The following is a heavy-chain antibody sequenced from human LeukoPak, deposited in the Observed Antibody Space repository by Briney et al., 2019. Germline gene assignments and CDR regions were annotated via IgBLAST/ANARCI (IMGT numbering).Heavy chain of an antibody. CDR3: ARSLGVVVPAAILWYFDL. V-gene: IGHV4-59*01. CDR1: GGSISSYY. J-gene: IGHJ2*01. D-gene: IGHD2-2*02. CDR2: IYYSGST. Sequence: SETLSLTCTVSGGSISSYYWSWIRQPPGKGLEWIGYIYYSGSTNYNPSLKSRVTISVDTSKNQFSLKLSSVTAADTVVYYCARSLGVVVPAAILWYFDLWGRGTLVTVSS.